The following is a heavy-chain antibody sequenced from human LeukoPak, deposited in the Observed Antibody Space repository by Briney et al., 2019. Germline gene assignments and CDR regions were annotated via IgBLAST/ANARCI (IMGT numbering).Heavy chain of an antibody. D-gene: IGHD1-26*01. CDR1: GYTFTGYY. J-gene: IGHJ5*02. CDR2: INPNSGGT. V-gene: IGHV1-2*02. CDR3: ARAGRVGATRWFDP. Sequence: ASVKVSCKASGYTFTGYYMHWVRQAPGQGLEWMGWINPNSGGTNYAQKFQGRVTMTRDTSISTAYMELSRLRFDDTAVYYCARAGRVGATRWFDPWGQGTLVTVSS.